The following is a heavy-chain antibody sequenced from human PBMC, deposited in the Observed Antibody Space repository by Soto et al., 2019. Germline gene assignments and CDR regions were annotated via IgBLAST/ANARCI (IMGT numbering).Heavy chain of an antibody. CDR2: IYYSGST. D-gene: IGHD6-19*01. CDR3: AGLRYSSGWRSYWYFDL. J-gene: IGHJ2*01. Sequence: LSLTCTVSGGSISSYYWSWIRQPPGKGLEWIGYIYYSGSTNYNPSLKSRVTISVDTSKNQFSLKLSSVTAADTAVYYCAGLRYSSGWRSYWYFDLWGRGTLVTVSS. V-gene: IGHV4-59*01. CDR1: GGSISSYY.